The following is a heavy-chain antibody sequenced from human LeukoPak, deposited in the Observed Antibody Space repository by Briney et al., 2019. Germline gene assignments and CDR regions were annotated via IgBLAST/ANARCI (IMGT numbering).Heavy chain of an antibody. CDR3: AKDQVGAILWFDN. J-gene: IGHJ4*02. Sequence: GGSLRLSCAASGFTFSSHGMHWVRQAPGKGLEWVTFIRNDGSNKYYADAVKGRFTISRDNFENTFSLHMNSLRPEDTAVYYCAKDQVGAILWFDNWGQGTLVTVSS. D-gene: IGHD1-26*01. CDR2: IRNDGSNK. V-gene: IGHV3-30*02. CDR1: GFTFSSHG.